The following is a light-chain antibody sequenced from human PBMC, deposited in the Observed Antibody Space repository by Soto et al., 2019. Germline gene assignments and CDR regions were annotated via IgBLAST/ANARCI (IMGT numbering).Light chain of an antibody. Sequence: DIQMTQSPSSLSVSVGDRVTITCRASQSITKYLNWYQQKPGKAPKLLVYAASSLQSGVPSRFSGNGSGTDFTLTISSLQPEDFATYYCQQSDSYPYTFGQGTTLEIK. CDR2: AAS. CDR1: QSITKY. CDR3: QQSDSYPYT. V-gene: IGKV1-39*01. J-gene: IGKJ2*01.